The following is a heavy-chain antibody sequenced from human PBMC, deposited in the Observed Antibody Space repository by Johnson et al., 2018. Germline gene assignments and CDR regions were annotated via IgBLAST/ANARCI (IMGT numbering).Heavy chain of an antibody. D-gene: IGHD5-24*01. CDR3: ARMVEMAPARAFDI. J-gene: IGHJ3*02. Sequence: VQLVESGGGLVQPGGSLRLSCAASGFTFSSYSMKWVRQAPGKGLEWVSYISSSSSTIYYADSVKGRFTISRDNAKNSLYLQMNSLRAEDTAVYYWARMVEMAPARAFDIWGQGTMVTVSS. V-gene: IGHV3-48*01. CDR1: GFTFSSYS. CDR2: ISSSSSTI.